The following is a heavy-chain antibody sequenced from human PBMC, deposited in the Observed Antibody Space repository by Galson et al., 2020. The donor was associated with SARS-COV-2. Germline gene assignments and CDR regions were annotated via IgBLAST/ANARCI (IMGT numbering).Heavy chain of an antibody. J-gene: IGHJ4*02. D-gene: IGHD3-10*01. CDR3: AKAPFASGSYSFIVEY. Sequence: TGGSLRPSCVTSGFTFTTYGMHWVRQAPGKGLEWVALISYDGSNIDYADSVKGRVTISRDDSKNTLYLQMDSLRTEDTAMYYCAKAPFASGSYSFIVEYWGQGTLVTVSS. V-gene: IGHV3-30*18. CDR2: ISYDGSNI. CDR1: GFTFTTYG.